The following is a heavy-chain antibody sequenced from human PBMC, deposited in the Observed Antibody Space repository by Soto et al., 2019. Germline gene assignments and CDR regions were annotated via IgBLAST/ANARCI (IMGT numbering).Heavy chain of an antibody. D-gene: IGHD4-4*01. Sequence: GGSLRLSCVASGFTLSDYYVDWVRQAPGKGLEWVGRTRDKPNSYTTEYAASVEGRFIISRDDSKNSLYLQLNSLNTEDTAVYYCGRGGYRHYSAYYYYALDVWGQGTTVTVSS. J-gene: IGHJ6*02. CDR1: GFTLSDYY. V-gene: IGHV3-72*01. CDR2: TRDKPNSYTT. CDR3: GRGGYRHYSAYYYYALDV.